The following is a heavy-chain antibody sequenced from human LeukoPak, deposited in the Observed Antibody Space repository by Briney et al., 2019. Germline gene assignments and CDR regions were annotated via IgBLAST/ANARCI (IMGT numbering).Heavy chain of an antibody. CDR3: AKDRCSNGIGCLYYYMDV. D-gene: IGHD2-8*01. CDR1: GFSFSVYG. V-gene: IGHV3-23*01. CDR2: ITGSGVT. J-gene: IGHJ6*03. Sequence: GGTLRLSCAASGFSFSVYGMNWVRQAPGKGLEWVSGITGSGVTYYADSVKGRFSISRDNSENILYLQMNSLRAEDTAVYYCAKDRCSNGIGCLYYYMDVWGKGTTVTISS.